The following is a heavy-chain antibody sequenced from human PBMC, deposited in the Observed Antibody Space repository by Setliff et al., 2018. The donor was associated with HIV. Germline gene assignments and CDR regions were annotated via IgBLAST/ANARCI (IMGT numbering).Heavy chain of an antibody. CDR3: AKELAASGLGYFDS. V-gene: IGHV3-23*01. Sequence: PGGSLRLPCAASGFTFSNAWMSWVRQAPGEGLEWVSAILSTGERTFYADSVKGRFTISRDNSKNTVYLQMNSLRAEDTAEYYCAKELAASGLGYFDSWGRGILVTVSS. D-gene: IGHD3-22*01. CDR2: ILSTGERT. CDR1: GFTFSNAW. J-gene: IGHJ4*02.